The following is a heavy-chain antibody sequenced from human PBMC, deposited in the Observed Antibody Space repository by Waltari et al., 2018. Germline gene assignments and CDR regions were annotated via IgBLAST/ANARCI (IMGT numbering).Heavy chain of an antibody. CDR1: GDSVSSNSAA. CDR2: TYYRSKWYN. D-gene: IGHD1-26*01. CDR3: ARDRYSGSYWYYYGMDV. J-gene: IGHJ6*02. V-gene: IGHV6-1*01. Sequence: ISGDSVSSNSAAWNWIRQSPSRGLEWLGRTYYRSKWYNDYAVSVKSRITINPDTSKNQFSLQLNSVTPEDTAVYYCARDRYSGSYWYYYGMDVWGQGTTVTVSS.